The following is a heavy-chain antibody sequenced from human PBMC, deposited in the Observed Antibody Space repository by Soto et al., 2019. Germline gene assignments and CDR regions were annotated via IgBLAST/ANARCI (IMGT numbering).Heavy chain of an antibody. Sequence: QVQLVQSGAEVKKPGSSVKVSCKASGGTFGGYAISWVRQAPGQGLEWMGGIIPIPGTANYAQKFQGRVMLAADESTSTDNMELSSLRCENTAVYYCARAQGSRLRLVSYYYYYYSLGVWGKRTTVSVSS. J-gene: IGHJ6*04. CDR2: IIPIPGTA. CDR3: ARAQGSRLRLVSYYYYYYSLGV. D-gene: IGHD2-15*01. V-gene: IGHV1-69*01. CDR1: GGTFGGYA.